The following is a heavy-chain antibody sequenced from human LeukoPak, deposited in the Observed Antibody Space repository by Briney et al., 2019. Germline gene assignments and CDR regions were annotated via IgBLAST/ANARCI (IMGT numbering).Heavy chain of an antibody. Sequence: SETLSLTCAVYGGSFSGYYWSWIRHPPGKGLEWIWEVNHSGSTNYNPSLKSRVTISVDTSKNQFSLTLSSVTAADTAVYYCARAPLYDSSGYYYGNYYYYMDVWGKGTTVTVSS. CDR3: ARAPLYDSSGYYYGNYYYYMDV. D-gene: IGHD3-22*01. J-gene: IGHJ6*03. V-gene: IGHV4-34*01. CDR1: GGSFSGYY. CDR2: VNHSGST.